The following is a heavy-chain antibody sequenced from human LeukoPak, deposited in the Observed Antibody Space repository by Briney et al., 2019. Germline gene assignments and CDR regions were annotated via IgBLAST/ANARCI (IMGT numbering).Heavy chain of an antibody. V-gene: IGHV3-48*03. J-gene: IGHJ4*02. Sequence: PGGSLRLSCVASGFTFSSHEFQWVRQAPGKGLEWVSYISISGTTIYYADSVRGRFTMSRDNAKNSLHLQMNSLRAEDTAVYYCARVKGSGWYAVDYWGQGSLVTVSS. CDR1: GFTFSSHE. D-gene: IGHD6-19*01. CDR2: ISISGTTI. CDR3: ARVKGSGWYAVDY.